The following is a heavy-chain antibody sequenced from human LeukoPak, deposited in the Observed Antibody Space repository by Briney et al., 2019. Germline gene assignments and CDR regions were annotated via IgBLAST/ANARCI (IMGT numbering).Heavy chain of an antibody. J-gene: IGHJ6*03. CDR2: IYPGDSDT. CDR1: GYIFTSYW. V-gene: IGHV5-51*01. Sequence: PGASLQISCEGSGYIFTSYWIGWVRQLPGKGLEWMGIIYPGDSDTRYSPSFQGQVTISADKSISTAYLQWSSLKASDTAMYYCARNPGLGYCSGGSCYYYYYMDVWGKGTTVTVSS. CDR3: ARNPGLGYCSGGSCYYYYYMDV. D-gene: IGHD2-15*01.